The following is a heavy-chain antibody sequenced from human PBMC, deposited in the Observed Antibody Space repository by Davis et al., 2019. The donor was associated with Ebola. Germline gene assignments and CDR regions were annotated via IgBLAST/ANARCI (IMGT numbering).Heavy chain of an antibody. CDR3: SRHSPFSFLDY. D-gene: IGHD3-3*01. Sequence: PGGSLRLSCAASGITFSGSAVHWVRQASGTGLEWVGRIRSKANSFPTEFAASVKGRFTISRDDSKNTAYLQMNSLKTEDTAVYYCSRHSPFSFLDYWGQGTLVTVSS. CDR1: GITFSGSA. CDR2: IRSKANSFPT. V-gene: IGHV3-73*01. J-gene: IGHJ4*02.